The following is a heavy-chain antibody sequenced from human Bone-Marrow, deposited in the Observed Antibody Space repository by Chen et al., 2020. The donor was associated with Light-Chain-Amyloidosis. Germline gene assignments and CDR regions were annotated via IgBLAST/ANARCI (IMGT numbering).Heavy chain of an antibody. V-gene: IGHV3-23*01. J-gene: IGHJ4*02. Sequence: EVQLLESGGGLVQPGGSLRLSCAASGLTFSTNAMSWVRQAPGKGLEWVSAITGRGGSTYYADSVKGRFTISRDNSKNTLSLLMNSLRAEDTAVYYCARAPGNTTGAPVYFDYWGQGTLVTVAS. D-gene: IGHD1-1*01. CDR2: ITGRGGST. CDR3: ARAPGNTTGAPVYFDY. CDR1: GLTFSTNA.